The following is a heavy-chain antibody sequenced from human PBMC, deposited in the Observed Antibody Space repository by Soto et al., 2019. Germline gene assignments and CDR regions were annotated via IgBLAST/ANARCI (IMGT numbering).Heavy chain of an antibody. V-gene: IGHV3-23*01. J-gene: IGHJ4*02. CDR1: GFTFSSYA. CDR3: ARGSTVTIF. CDR2: ISGSGDST. D-gene: IGHD4-17*01. Sequence: EVQLLESGGGLVQPGGSLRLSCVASGFTFSSYAVSWVRQAPGKGPEWVSAISGSGDSTYYADSVKGRFTISRDNSKNTLYLQMNSLRAEDTAVYYCARGSTVTIFGGQGTLVTVSS.